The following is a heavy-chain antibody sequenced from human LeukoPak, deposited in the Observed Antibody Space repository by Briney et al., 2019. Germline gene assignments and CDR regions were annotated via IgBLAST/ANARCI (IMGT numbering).Heavy chain of an antibody. CDR1: GFTVSSND. J-gene: IGHJ3*02. CDR2: IYSGAST. Sequence: GGSLRLSCAASGFTVSSNDMSWVRQAPGKGLEWVSVIYSGASTYYADSVKGRFTISRDNSKNTLYLQMNSLRAEDTAVYYCAKVRYEDAFDIWGQGTMVTVSS. D-gene: IGHD3-3*01. CDR3: AKVRYEDAFDI. V-gene: IGHV3-53*01.